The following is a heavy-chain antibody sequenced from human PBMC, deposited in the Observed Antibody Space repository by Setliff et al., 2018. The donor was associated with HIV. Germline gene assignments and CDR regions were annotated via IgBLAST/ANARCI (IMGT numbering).Heavy chain of an antibody. D-gene: IGHD4-17*01. CDR3: LRGGSFGDIPNC. CDR2: ISSSSSYI. V-gene: IGHV3-21*06. Sequence: PGGSLRLSCAASGFTFSSYSMNWVRQAPGKGLEWVSSISSSSSYIYYADSVKGRFTVSRDNAKNSLYLQMNSLRAGDTAVYYCLRGGSFGDIPNCWGQGTLVTVSS. J-gene: IGHJ4*02. CDR1: GFTFSSYS.